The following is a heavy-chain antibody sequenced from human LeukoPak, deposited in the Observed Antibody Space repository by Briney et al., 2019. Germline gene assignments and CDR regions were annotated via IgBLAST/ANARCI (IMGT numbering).Heavy chain of an antibody. CDR1: GGSFSGYY. CDR2: INHSGST. D-gene: IGHD3-9*01. V-gene: IGHV4-34*01. J-gene: IGHJ4*02. CDR3: ARQGRAKRYFDWLSRALDY. Sequence: SETLSLTCAVYGGSFSGYYWSWIRQPPGKGLEWIGEINHSGSTNYNPSLKSRVTISVDTSKNQFSLKLSSVTAADTAVYYCARQGRAKRYFDWLSRALDYWGQGTLVTVSS.